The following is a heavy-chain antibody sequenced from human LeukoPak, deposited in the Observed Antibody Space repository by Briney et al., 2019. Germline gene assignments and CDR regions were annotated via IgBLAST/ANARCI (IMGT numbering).Heavy chain of an antibody. CDR2: ISSSSSYI. CDR3: ARIQEYSNGSY. V-gene: IGHV3-21*01. D-gene: IGHD4-11*01. CDR1: GFTVSSHY. J-gene: IGHJ4*02. Sequence: GSLRLSCAASGFTVSSHYMNWVRQAPGKGLQWVSSISSSSSYIYYADSVKGRFTISRDNAKNSLYLQMNSLRAEDTAVYYCARIQEYSNGSYWGQGILVTVSS.